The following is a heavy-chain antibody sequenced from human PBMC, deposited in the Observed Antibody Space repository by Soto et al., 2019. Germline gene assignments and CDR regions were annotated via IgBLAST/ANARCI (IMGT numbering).Heavy chain of an antibody. J-gene: IGHJ5*02. Sequence: PGGSLRLSCVASGFTFSSYAISFFRQAPGKGLEWVSGINGRGDSTSQADSVKGRFTISRDNSKNTLYLQMNSLRAADTAVYYCAKRAYGGITSWFDPWGQGTLVTVSS. CDR3: AKRAYGGITSWFDP. CDR2: INGRGDST. V-gene: IGHV3-23*01. CDR1: GFTFSSYA. D-gene: IGHD4-17*01.